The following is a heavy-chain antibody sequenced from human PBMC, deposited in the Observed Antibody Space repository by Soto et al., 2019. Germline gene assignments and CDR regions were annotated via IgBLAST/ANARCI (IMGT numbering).Heavy chain of an antibody. V-gene: IGHV4-59*11. CDR1: GSSISSHY. CDR2: IFYSGST. D-gene: IGHD3-10*02. CDR3: ASMIGDPVLSFDS. J-gene: IGHJ5*01. Sequence: SETLSLTCTVSGSSISSHYWSWIRQPPGKGLEWIGFIFYSGSTSYNPSLKSRVTISIDTSEYQFSLKLNSVTAADTAVYYCASMIGDPVLSFDSWGQGTLVTVSS.